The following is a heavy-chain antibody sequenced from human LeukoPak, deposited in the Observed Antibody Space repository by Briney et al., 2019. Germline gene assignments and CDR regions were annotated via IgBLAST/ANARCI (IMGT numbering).Heavy chain of an antibody. D-gene: IGHD4-23*01. Sequence: SETLSLTCAVYGGSFSGYYWSWIRQPPGKGLEWIGEINHSGSTNYNPSLKSRVTISVDTSKNQFPLKLSSVTAADTAVYYCATGGHDYGGTFDYWGQGTLVTVSS. V-gene: IGHV4-34*01. CDR2: INHSGST. CDR1: GGSFSGYY. CDR3: ATGGHDYGGTFDY. J-gene: IGHJ4*02.